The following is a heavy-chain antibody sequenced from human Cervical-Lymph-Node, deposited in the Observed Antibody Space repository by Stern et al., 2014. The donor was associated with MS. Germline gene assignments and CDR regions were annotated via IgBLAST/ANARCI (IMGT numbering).Heavy chain of an antibody. CDR3: ARGGDYIWGSPVDH. Sequence: VQLVESGGGVVPPGTSLRLSCAASGFSFSNYAVHWVRPAPGQGLEWVVVISNDGNKKFYADSVKGRFTISRDNSNNTLYLQMNSLRFEDTAVYYCARGGDYIWGSPVDHWGQGTLVSVSS. J-gene: IGHJ4*02. CDR2: ISNDGNKK. V-gene: IGHV3-30-3*01. D-gene: IGHD3-16*01. CDR1: GFSFSNYA.